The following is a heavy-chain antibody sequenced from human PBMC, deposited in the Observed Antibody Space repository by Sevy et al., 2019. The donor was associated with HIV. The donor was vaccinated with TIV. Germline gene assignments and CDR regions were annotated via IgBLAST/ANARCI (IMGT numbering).Heavy chain of an antibody. J-gene: IGHJ4*02. CDR1: GGSISTYY. CDR2: IYYSGST. D-gene: IGHD3-10*01. V-gene: IGHV4-59*01. Sequence: SETLSLTCTVSGGSISTYYWSWIRQPPGKGLEWIGYIYYSGSTNYNPSLKSRVTISVDTSKNQFSLKLSPVTAADTAVYYCARVLGGIWFGDLSYFDYWGQGTLVTVSS. CDR3: ARVLGGIWFGDLSYFDY.